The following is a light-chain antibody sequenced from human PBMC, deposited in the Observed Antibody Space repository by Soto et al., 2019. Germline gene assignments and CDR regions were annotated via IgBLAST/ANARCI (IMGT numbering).Light chain of an antibody. V-gene: IGLV2-8*01. CDR1: SSDVGGYNY. CDR3: SSYAGSNNPVI. Sequence: QSVLTQPPSASGSPGQSVTISCTGTSSDVGGYNYVSWYQQHPGKAPKFLIFEVSRRPSGVPDRFSGSKSGNTASLTVSGLQVDDEGDYYCSSYAGSNNPVIFGGGTKLTVL. CDR2: EVS. J-gene: IGLJ2*01.